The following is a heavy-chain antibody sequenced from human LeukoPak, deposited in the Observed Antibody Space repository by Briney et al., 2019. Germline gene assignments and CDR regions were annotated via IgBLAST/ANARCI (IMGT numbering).Heavy chain of an antibody. Sequence: GGSLRLSCAASGFTFSNYAMSWVRQAPGKGLEWVSGVSGSGGSTSYADSVKGRFTISRDNSKSTLYLQMNTLRAEDTAVYYCAKVVVGTPYYFDYWGQGTLVTVSS. V-gene: IGHV3-23*01. J-gene: IGHJ4*02. CDR2: VSGSGGST. CDR3: AKVVVGTPYYFDY. CDR1: GFTFSNYA. D-gene: IGHD1-26*01.